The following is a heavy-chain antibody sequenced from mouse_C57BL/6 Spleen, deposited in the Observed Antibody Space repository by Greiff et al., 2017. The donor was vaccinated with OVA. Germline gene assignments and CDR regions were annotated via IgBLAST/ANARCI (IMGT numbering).Heavy chain of an antibody. J-gene: IGHJ1*03. Sequence: EVQRVESGGDLVKPGGSLKLSCAASGFTFSSYGMSWVRQTPDKRLEWVATISSGGSYTYYPDSVKGRFTISRDNAKNTLYLQMSSLKSEDTAMYYCARQGNGNYDWYFDVWGTVTTVTVSS. V-gene: IGHV5-6*01. CDR2: ISSGGSYT. CDR1: GFTFSSYG. D-gene: IGHD2-1*01. CDR3: ARQGNGNYDWYFDV.